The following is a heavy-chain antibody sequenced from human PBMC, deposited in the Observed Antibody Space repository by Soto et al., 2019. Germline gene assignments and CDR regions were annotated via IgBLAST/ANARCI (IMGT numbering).Heavy chain of an antibody. CDR3: ASDQVDSHY. Sequence: EVQLVESGGGLVQPGGSLRLSCAAYGFTVSSNYMSWVRQAPGKGLEWVSVIYSGGSTYYEDSVKGRFTISRDNSEHSLYLQMNSLRAADTAVYYCASDQVDSHYGGQGTVVTVSS. CDR1: GFTVSSNY. V-gene: IGHV3-66*01. J-gene: IGHJ4*02. CDR2: IYSGGST. D-gene: IGHD2-2*01.